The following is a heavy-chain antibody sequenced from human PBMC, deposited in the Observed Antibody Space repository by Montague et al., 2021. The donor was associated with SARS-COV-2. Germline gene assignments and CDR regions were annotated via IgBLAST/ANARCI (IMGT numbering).Heavy chain of an antibody. Sequence: SETLSLTCTVSGGSISRSYWSWIRQPPGKGLEWIGYIYYTGSTDYNPSLKSRVTISADTSKNQLSLKLISVTAADTAVYFCARHMSDCSKGICHTYYYHGWDVWGQGTTVTVSS. CDR2: IYYTGST. CDR1: GGSISRSY. D-gene: IGHD2-8*01. CDR3: ARHMSDCSKGICHTYYYHGWDV. V-gene: IGHV4-59*08. J-gene: IGHJ6*02.